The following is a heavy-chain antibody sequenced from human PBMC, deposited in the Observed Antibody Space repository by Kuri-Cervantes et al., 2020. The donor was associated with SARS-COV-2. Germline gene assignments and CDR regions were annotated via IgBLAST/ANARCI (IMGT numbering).Heavy chain of an antibody. D-gene: IGHD1-26*01. CDR1: GGSISSSSYY. V-gene: IGHV4-39*01. Sequence: GSLRLSCTVSGGSISSSSYYWGWIRQPPGKGLERIGSIYYSGSTYYNPSLKSRVTISVDTSKNQFSLKLSSVTAADTAVYYCARQSEGSGSYYWGQGTLVTVSS. CDR3: ARQSEGSGSYY. CDR2: IYYSGST. J-gene: IGHJ4*02.